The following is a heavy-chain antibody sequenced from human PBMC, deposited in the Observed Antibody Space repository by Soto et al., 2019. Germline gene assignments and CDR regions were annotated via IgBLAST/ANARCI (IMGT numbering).Heavy chain of an antibody. CDR2: ISASGGST. J-gene: IGHJ4*02. D-gene: IGHD6-19*01. CDR3: AKGPGPGQWLATGSYYFDY. CDR1: GFTFSSQA. Sequence: EVLLLESGGGLVQPGGSLRLSCAASGFTFSSQAMSWVRQAPGKGLEWVPGISASGGSTYYADLVRGRFTISRDNSKNTLYLQMNSLRADDTAVYYCAKGPGPGQWLATGSYYFDYWGQGTLVTVSS. V-gene: IGHV3-23*01.